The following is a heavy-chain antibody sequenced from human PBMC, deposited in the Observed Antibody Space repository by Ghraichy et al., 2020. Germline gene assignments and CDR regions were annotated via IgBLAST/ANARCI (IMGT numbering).Heavy chain of an antibody. J-gene: IGHJ6*03. D-gene: IGHD3-16*01. CDR3: ARWGRGHYYYYMDV. Sequence: SETLSLTCTVSGGSISSYYWSWIRQPPGKGLEWIGYIYYSGSTNYNPSLKSRVTISVDTSKNQFSLKLSSVTAADTAVYYCARWGRGHYYYYMDVWGKGTTVTVSS. CDR2: IYYSGST. V-gene: IGHV4-59*01. CDR1: GGSISSYY.